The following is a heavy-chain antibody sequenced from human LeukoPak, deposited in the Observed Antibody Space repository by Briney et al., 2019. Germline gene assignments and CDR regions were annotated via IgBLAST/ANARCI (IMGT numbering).Heavy chain of an antibody. V-gene: IGHV4-59*11. J-gene: IGHJ4*02. D-gene: IGHD6-6*01. Sequence: SETLSLTCAVSGGSISSPYWSWIRRPPGKGLEWIGYIYYTGTTNYNPSLKSRVAVSVDTSKNQFSLKLSSVTAADTAVYYCAKGRGSSSSQIDYWGQGTLVTVSS. CDR1: GGSISSPY. CDR2: IYYTGTT. CDR3: AKGRGSSSSQIDY.